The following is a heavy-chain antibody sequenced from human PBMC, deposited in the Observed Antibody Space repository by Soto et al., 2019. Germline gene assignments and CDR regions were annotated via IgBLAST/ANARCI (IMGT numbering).Heavy chain of an antibody. V-gene: IGHV1-18*01. Sequence: ASVKVSCKASGYTFTSYGISWVRQAPGQGLEWMGWISAYNGNTNYAQKLQGRVTMTTGTSTSTAYMELRSLRSDDTAVYYCARPLSGWYNQDDAFDIWGQGTMVTVSS. CDR2: ISAYNGNT. CDR3: ARPLSGWYNQDDAFDI. CDR1: GYTFTSYG. D-gene: IGHD6-19*01. J-gene: IGHJ3*02.